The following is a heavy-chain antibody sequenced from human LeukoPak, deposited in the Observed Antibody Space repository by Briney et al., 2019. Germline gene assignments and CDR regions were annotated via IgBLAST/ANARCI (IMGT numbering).Heavy chain of an antibody. CDR3: ARSSRYYDSSGLQAYYFDY. CDR2: IIPIFGTA. J-gene: IGHJ4*02. CDR1: GGTFISYA. D-gene: IGHD3-22*01. V-gene: IGHV1-69*13. Sequence: SVKVSCKASGGTFISYAISWVRQAPGQGLEWMGGIIPIFGTANYAQKFQGRVTITADESTSTAYMELSSLRSEDTAVYYCARSSRYYDSSGLQAYYFDYWGQGTLVTVSS.